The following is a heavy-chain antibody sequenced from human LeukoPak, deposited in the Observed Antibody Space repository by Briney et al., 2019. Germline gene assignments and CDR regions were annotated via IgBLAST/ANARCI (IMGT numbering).Heavy chain of an antibody. Sequence: PGGSLRLSCAASGFSFDDFAMHWVRQAPGKGLEWVASIRYDGSNKYYADSVKGRFTISRDNSKNTLYLQMNSLRAEDTAVYYCAREDGDLYDTSGGYYSFPFDYWGQGTLVTVSA. CDR2: IRYDGSNK. CDR1: GFSFDDFA. CDR3: AREDGDLYDTSGGYYSFPFDY. J-gene: IGHJ4*02. V-gene: IGHV3-30*02. D-gene: IGHD3-22*01.